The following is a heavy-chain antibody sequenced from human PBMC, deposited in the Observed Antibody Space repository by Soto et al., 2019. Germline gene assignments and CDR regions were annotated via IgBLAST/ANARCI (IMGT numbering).Heavy chain of an antibody. J-gene: IGHJ6*02. CDR1: GGSISSSSYY. D-gene: IGHD6-13*01. Sequence: SETLSLTCTVSGGSISSSSYYWGWIRQPPGKGLEWIGSIYYSGSTYYNPSLKSRVTISVDTSKNQFSLKLSSVTAADTAVYYCASFIAAAGDCYYYGMYVWGQGTTVTVS. CDR3: ASFIAAAGDCYYYGMYV. CDR2: IYYSGST. V-gene: IGHV4-39*01.